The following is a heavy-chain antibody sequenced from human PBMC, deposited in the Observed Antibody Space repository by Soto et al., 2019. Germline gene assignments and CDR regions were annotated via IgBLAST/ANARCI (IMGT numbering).Heavy chain of an antibody. CDR1: GFTFSSYW. CDR3: ARDKVAGTHDAFDM. V-gene: IGHV3-74*01. Sequence: PGGSLRLSCAASGFTFSSYWMHWVRQVPGKGPVWVSRINSDGSGTNHADSVKGRFTISRDNAKNTLYLQMNSLRAEDTAVYYCARDKVAGTHDAFDMWGQGTMVTVSS. D-gene: IGHD6-19*01. J-gene: IGHJ3*02. CDR2: INSDGSGT.